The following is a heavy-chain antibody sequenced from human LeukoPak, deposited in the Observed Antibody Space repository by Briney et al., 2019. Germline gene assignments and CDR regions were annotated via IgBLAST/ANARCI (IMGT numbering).Heavy chain of an antibody. CDR3: AREGRRGPVVGSSENFDY. V-gene: IGHV4-4*07. J-gene: IGHJ4*02. Sequence: SETLSLTCTVSGYSISSSYYWSWIRQPAGKGLEWIGRIYTSGSTNYNPSLKSRVTMSVDTSKNQFSLKLSSVTAADTAVYYCAREGRRGPVVGSSENFDYWGQGTLVTVSS. CDR1: GYSISSSYY. CDR2: IYTSGST. D-gene: IGHD6-13*01.